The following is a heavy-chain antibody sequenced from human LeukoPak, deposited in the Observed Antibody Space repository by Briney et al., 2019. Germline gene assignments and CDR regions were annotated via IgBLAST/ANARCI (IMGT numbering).Heavy chain of an antibody. CDR3: ANGVRGVINWFDP. J-gene: IGHJ5*02. CDR2: ISGSGGST. V-gene: IGHV3-23*01. D-gene: IGHD3-10*01. CDR1: GFTFSSYA. Sequence: QSGGSLRLSCAASGFTFSSYALSWVRQAPGKGLDWVSAISGSGGSTYYADSVKGRFIISRDNSKNTLYLQMNSLRAEDTAVYYCANGVRGVINWFDPWGQGTLVTVSS.